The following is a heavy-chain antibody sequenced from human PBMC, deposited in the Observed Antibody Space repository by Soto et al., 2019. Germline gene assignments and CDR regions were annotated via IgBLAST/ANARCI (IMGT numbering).Heavy chain of an antibody. D-gene: IGHD6-19*01. Sequence: QVHLVQSGAEVKKPGASVKVSCKASAYTFSTYDINWVRQATGQVLEWMGWMNPTNGKTGHAQRLQGRISMTRDTYRRTAYMELSTMKSEDTAIYYCARASRQGSDPAHDYDNWGQGTLVTVSS. V-gene: IGHV1-8*01. J-gene: IGHJ4*02. CDR2: MNPTNGKT. CDR3: ARASRQGSDPAHDYDN. CDR1: AYTFSTYD.